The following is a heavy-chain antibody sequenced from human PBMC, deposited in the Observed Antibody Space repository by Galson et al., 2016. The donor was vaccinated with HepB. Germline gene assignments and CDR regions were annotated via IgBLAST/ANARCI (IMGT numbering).Heavy chain of an antibody. CDR3: AGIGEATLVRGATGAFDI. CDR2: FYPGDSDA. V-gene: IGHV5-51*01. Sequence: QSGAEVKKPGESLKISCKGSGYNFINFWIGWVRQMPGKGLEWMGLFYPGDSDATYSPSFEGQVTISVDKSNSTAYLRWSSLKASDTAMYYCAGIGEATLVRGATGAFDIWGQETMVIVSS. CDR1: GYNFINFW. D-gene: IGHD3-10*01. J-gene: IGHJ3*02.